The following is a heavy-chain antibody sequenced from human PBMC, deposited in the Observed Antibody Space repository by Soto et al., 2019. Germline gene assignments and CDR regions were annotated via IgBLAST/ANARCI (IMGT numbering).Heavy chain of an antibody. D-gene: IGHD6-13*01. CDR1: GFTFNTYS. CDR2: ISHAGNHK. J-gene: IGHJ6*02. V-gene: IGHV3-30-3*01. Sequence: QVQLVESWGGVVQPGRSLRLSCAASGFTFNTYSMHWVRQAPGKGLEWVAIISHAGNHKYYADSVKGRLTISRDNSKNKMHLQMASLRGEDTAVYYCARDKEAYISNWDYYYYGMDVLGQGTTVTVS. CDR3: ARDKEAYISNWDYYYYGMDV.